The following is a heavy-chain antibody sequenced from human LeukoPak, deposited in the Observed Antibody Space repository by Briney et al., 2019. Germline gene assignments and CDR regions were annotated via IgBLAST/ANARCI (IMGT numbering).Heavy chain of an antibody. J-gene: IGHJ4*02. D-gene: IGHD5-18*01. CDR3: ARVGDTAMVFDY. Sequence: VGSLRLSRAASGFTFSSYEMNWVRQAPGKGLEWVSYISSSGSTIYYADSVKGRFTISRDNAKNSLYLQMNSLRAEDTAVYYCARVGDTAMVFDYWGQGTLVTVSS. CDR1: GFTFSSYE. V-gene: IGHV3-48*03. CDR2: ISSSGSTI.